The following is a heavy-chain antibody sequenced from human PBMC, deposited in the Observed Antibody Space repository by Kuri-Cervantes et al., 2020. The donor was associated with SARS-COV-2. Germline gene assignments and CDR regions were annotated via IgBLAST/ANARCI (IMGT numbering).Heavy chain of an antibody. CDR2: IYHSGST. D-gene: IGHD3-22*01. CDR3: ARGTRDYYDSSGYLYWFDP. J-gene: IGHJ5*02. Sequence: SETLSLTCAVSGGSISSSNWWSWVRQPPGKGLEWIGEIYHSGSTNYNPSLKSRVTITVDTSKNQFSLKLSSVTAADTAVYYCARGTRDYYDSSGYLYWFDPWGQGTLVTVSS. V-gene: IGHV4-4*02. CDR1: GGSISSSNW.